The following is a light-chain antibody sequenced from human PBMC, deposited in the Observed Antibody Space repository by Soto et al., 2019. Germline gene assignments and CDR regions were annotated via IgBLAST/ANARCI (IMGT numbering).Light chain of an antibody. CDR3: SSYGGRTNNYV. Sequence: QSVLSQPPSASGSPGQSVTISCTGASSDVGGYDYVSWYQQHPGKAPKLMIYEVTKRPSGVPDRFSGSKSGNTASLTVSGLQAEDEADYYCSSYGGRTNNYVFGTGTKLTVL. CDR1: SSDVGGYDY. J-gene: IGLJ1*01. V-gene: IGLV2-8*01. CDR2: EVT.